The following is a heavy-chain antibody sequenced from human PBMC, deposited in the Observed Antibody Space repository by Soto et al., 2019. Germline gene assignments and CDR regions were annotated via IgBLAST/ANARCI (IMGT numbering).Heavy chain of an antibody. CDR2: IYPGDSDT. Sequence: PGESLKISCKGSGYSFTIYCIGWVRQMPWKGLEWMGIIYPGDSDTRYSPSFQGQVTISADKSISTAYLQWSSLKASDTAMYYCARLVDYYGSGSYYSPFRWFDPWGQGTLVTVSS. D-gene: IGHD3-10*01. CDR3: ARLVDYYGSGSYYSPFRWFDP. CDR1: GYSFTIYC. J-gene: IGHJ5*02. V-gene: IGHV5-51*01.